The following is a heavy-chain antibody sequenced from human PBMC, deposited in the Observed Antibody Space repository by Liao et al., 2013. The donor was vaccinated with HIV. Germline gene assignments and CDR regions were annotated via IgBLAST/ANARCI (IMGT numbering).Heavy chain of an antibody. D-gene: IGHD2-21*01. CDR1: GASINNHY. V-gene: IGHV4-4*07. J-gene: IGHJ3*01. CDR3: AARITISGVTIPHALDV. Sequence: QVHLQESGPRLVKPSETLSLTCAVSGASINNHYWNWIRQPAGRGLEWIGRIYSSGNTNYNPSLMSRVTMSVDTSKNQFSLNLTSVTAADTAVYYCAARITISGVTIPHALDVWGPGTVVAVSS. CDR2: IYSSGNT.